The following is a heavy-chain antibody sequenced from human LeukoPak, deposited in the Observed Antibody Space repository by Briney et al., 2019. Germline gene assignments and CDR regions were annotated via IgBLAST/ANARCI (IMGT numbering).Heavy chain of an antibody. CDR1: GYXLTELS. V-gene: IGHV1-24*01. CDR3: AVSLTTGGYYGMDV. D-gene: IGHD1-1*01. Sequence: ASVKVSCKVSGYXLTELSFHWVRQAPGKGLEWMGRFDPEDGETIYARKFQGRVTMTEDTSTDTAYMELSSLRSEDTAVYFCAVSLTTGGYYGMDVWGQGTTVTVSS. J-gene: IGHJ6*02. CDR2: FDPEDGET.